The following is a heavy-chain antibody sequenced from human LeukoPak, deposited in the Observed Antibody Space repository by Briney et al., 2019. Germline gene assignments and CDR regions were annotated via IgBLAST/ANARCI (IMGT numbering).Heavy chain of an antibody. J-gene: IGHJ6*02. CDR3: ARVGYTSYYYYGMDV. CDR2: ISSNGGST. D-gene: IGHD6-13*01. CDR1: GFTFSSYA. Sequence: EGSLRLSCAASGFTFSSYAMHWVRQAPGKGLEYVSAISSNGGSTYCANSVKGRFTISRDNSKNTLYLQMGSLRAEDMAVYYCARVGYTSYYYYGMDVWGQGTTVTVSS. V-gene: IGHV3-64*01.